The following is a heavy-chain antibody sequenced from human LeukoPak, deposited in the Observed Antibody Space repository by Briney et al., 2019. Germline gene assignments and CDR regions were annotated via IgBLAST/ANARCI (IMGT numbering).Heavy chain of an antibody. Sequence: PGGSLRLSCAASGVTLSSYAMSWARQAPGKGLEWVSAISGSGGSTYYADSVKGRFTISRDNSKNTLYLQMNSLRAEDTAVYYCAKDLVAVDYWGQGTLVTVSS. J-gene: IGHJ4*02. CDR3: AKDLVAVDY. V-gene: IGHV3-23*01. CDR2: ISGSGGST. D-gene: IGHD2-15*01. CDR1: GVTLSSYA.